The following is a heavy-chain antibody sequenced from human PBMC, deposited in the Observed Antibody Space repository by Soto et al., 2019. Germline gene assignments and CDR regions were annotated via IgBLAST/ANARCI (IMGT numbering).Heavy chain of an antibody. CDR3: AKGGSVATKYYYGMDV. Sequence: LRLSCAASGFTFSSYAMSWVRQAPGKGLEWVSAISGSGGSTYYADSVKGRFTISRDNSKNTLYLQMNSLRAEDTAVYYCAKGGSVATKYYYGMDVWGQGTTVTVSS. D-gene: IGHD5-12*01. CDR2: ISGSGGST. J-gene: IGHJ6*02. CDR1: GFTFSSYA. V-gene: IGHV3-23*01.